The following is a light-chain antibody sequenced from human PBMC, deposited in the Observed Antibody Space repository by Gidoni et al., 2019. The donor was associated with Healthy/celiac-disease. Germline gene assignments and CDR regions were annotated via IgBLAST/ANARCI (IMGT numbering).Light chain of an antibody. V-gene: IGLV1-47*01. CDR1: SSNIGSNY. CDR2: RNN. Sequence: ISCSGSSSNIGSNYVYWYQQLPGTAPKLLIYRNNQRPSGVPDRFSGSKSGTSASLAISGLRSEDEADYYCAAWDDSLSVPSFGGGTKLTVL. J-gene: IGLJ2*01. CDR3: AAWDDSLSVPS.